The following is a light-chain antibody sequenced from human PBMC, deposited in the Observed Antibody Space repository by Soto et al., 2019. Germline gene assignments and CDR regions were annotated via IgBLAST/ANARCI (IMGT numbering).Light chain of an antibody. CDR1: QGIRND. J-gene: IGKJ4*01. Sequence: AIPMTQSPSSLSASVGDRVTITCRASQGIRNDLGWYQQKPGTAPKLLIYAASSLQSGVPSRFSGSGSGTDFTLTISSLQPEEFATYYCLQDFNYPRTFGGGTKVEIK. CDR3: LQDFNYPRT. CDR2: AAS. V-gene: IGKV1-6*01.